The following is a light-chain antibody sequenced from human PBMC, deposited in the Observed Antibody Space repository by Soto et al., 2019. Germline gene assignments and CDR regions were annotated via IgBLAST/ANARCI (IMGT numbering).Light chain of an antibody. V-gene: IGLV1-40*01. CDR1: TSNIGTFY. J-gene: IGLJ2*01. CDR2: GSN. Sequence: QSVLTQPPSASSTPGQTVTISCSGSTSNIGTFYVYWYQQLPGTAPKLLIYGSNNRPSGVPDRFSGSKSGTSASLAITGLQAEDEADYYCQSYDSSLSGLVFGGGTKLTVL. CDR3: QSYDSSLSGLV.